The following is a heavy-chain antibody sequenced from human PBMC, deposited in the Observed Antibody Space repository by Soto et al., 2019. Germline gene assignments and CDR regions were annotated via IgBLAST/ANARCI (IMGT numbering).Heavy chain of an antibody. CDR2: ISSSSSNK. J-gene: IGHJ4*02. V-gene: IGHV3-11*06. D-gene: IGHD2-21*01. CDR3: ARKVGMEFDY. Sequence: GGSLRLSCAASGFTFSDYYMSWIRQAPGKGLEWVSYISSSSSNKNYADSVKGRFTISRDNSKNSLYLQMNSLRAEDTAVYFCARKVGMEFDYWGQGTQVTVSS. CDR1: GFTFSDYY.